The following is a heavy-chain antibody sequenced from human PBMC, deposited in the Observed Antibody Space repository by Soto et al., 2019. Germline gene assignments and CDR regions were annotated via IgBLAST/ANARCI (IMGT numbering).Heavy chain of an antibody. CDR2: IYYSGST. V-gene: IGHV4-31*03. CDR1: GGSISSGGYY. J-gene: IGHJ4*02. Sequence: PSETLSLTCTVSGGSISSGGYYWSWIRQHPGKGLEWIGYIYYSGSTYYNPSLKSRVTISVDTSKNQFSLKLSSVTAADTAVYYCAREPGRGRSHQPTPYYFDYWGQGTLVTVSS. CDR3: AREPGRGRSHQPTPYYFDY. D-gene: IGHD6-13*01.